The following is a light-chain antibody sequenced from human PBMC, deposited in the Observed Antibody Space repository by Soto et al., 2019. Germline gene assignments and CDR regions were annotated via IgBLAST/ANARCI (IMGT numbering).Light chain of an antibody. Sequence: QSVLTQPASVSGSPGQSITISCSGTRSDIGGYNFVSWYQQHPGKAPKLSIYDVTNRPSGVSHRFSGSKSGNTASLTISGLQADDEAYYYCSSYRSSSTLAVFGGGTKLTVL. CDR1: RSDIGGYNF. J-gene: IGLJ3*02. CDR2: DVT. V-gene: IGLV2-14*03. CDR3: SSYRSSSTLAV.